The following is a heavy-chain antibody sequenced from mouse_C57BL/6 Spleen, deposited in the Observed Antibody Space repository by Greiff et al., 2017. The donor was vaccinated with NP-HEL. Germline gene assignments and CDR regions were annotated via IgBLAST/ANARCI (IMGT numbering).Heavy chain of an antibody. D-gene: IGHD6-1*01. V-gene: IGHV14-1*01. J-gene: IGHJ4*01. CDR2: IDPEDGDT. Sequence: VQLQQSGAELVRPGASVKLSCTASGFNIKDYYMHWVKQRPEQGLEWIGRIDPEDGDTEYAPKFQGKATMTADTSSNTAYLQLSSLTSEDTAVYYCTHNTGVGAMDYWGQGTSVTVSS. CDR1: GFNIKDYY. CDR3: THNTGVGAMDY.